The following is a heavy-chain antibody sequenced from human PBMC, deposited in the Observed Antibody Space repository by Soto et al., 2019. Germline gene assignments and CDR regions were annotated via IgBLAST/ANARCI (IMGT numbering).Heavy chain of an antibody. Sequence: PGGSLRLSCAASGFTFDDYTMHWVRQAPGKGLEWVSLISWDGGSTYYADSVKGRFTISRDNSKNSLYLQMNSLRTEDTALYYCAKDLNHYYDSSGWPSPFDYWGQGT. V-gene: IGHV3-43*01. CDR2: ISWDGGST. CDR1: GFTFDDYT. CDR3: AKDLNHYYDSSGWPSPFDY. J-gene: IGHJ4*02. D-gene: IGHD3-22*01.